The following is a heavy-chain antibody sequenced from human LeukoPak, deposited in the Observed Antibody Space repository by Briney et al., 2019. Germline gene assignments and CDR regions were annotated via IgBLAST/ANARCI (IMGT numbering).Heavy chain of an antibody. CDR1: GFTFSSYA. CDR3: AKQSAGSAAWYSLHYDF. V-gene: IGHV3-23*01. Sequence: GGSLRLSCAASGFTFSSYAMTWVRQAPGRGLEWVSSVDGGGGGTYYADSVKGRFTISRDNSKDTLYLQMNGLRAEDTAVYFCAKQSAGSAAWYSLHYDFWGQGTLVTVSS. CDR2: VDGGGGGT. D-gene: IGHD6-13*01. J-gene: IGHJ4*02.